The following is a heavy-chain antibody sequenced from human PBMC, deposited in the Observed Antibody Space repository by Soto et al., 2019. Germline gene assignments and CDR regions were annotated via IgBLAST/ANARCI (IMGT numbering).Heavy chain of an antibody. Sequence: GSLRISCAASVCTFSSYEMNWVRQAPGKGLEWVSYISSSGSTIYYADSVKGRFTISRDNAKNSLYLQMNSLRAEDTAVYYCASRGWEAEYWGQGTLVSLSS. V-gene: IGHV3-48*03. D-gene: IGHD1-26*01. CDR1: VCTFSSYE. J-gene: IGHJ4*02. CDR2: ISSSGSTI. CDR3: ASRGWEAEY.